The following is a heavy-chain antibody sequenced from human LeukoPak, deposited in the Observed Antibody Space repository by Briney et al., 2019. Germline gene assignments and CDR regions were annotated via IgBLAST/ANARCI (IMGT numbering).Heavy chain of an antibody. CDR3: ARDSGTHLFDY. D-gene: IGHD2-2*01. J-gene: IGHJ4*02. CDR2: ISYDGGNK. V-gene: IGHV3-30-3*01. Sequence: PGRSLRLSCAASEFTFSIYAMNWVRQAPGKGLEWVAVISYDGGNKYYADSVKGRFTISRDNSKNTLYLQTNSLRAEDTAVYYCARDSGTHLFDYWGQGILVTVSS. CDR1: EFTFSIYA.